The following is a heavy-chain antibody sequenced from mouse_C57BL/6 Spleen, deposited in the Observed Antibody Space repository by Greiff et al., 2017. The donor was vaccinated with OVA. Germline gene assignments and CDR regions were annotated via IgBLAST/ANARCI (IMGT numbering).Heavy chain of an antibody. CDR3: ARGGGKTAQATPYFDY. D-gene: IGHD3-2*02. J-gene: IGHJ2*01. CDR2: INYDGSST. V-gene: IGHV5-16*01. Sequence: EVMLVESEGGLVQPGSSMKLSCTASGFTFSDYYMAWVRQVPEKGLEWVANINYDGSSTYYLDSLKSRFIISRDNAKNILYLQMSSLKSEDTATYYCARGGGKTAQATPYFDYWGQGTTLTVSS. CDR1: GFTFSDYY.